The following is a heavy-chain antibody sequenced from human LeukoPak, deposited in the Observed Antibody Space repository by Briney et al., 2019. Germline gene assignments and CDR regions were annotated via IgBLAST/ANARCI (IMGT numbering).Heavy chain of an antibody. CDR1: GFSFSTYA. CDR2: IDAGGGDT. CDR3: GKPTKYWLVRGNGVDV. D-gene: IGHD6-19*01. J-gene: IGHJ6*02. Sequence: GGSLRLSCAASGFSFSTYAMTWVRQAPGKGLEWVASIDAGGGDTYHSDSVKGRFTISRDNSMNTLYLQMNSLRADDTAVYYCGKPTKYWLVRGNGVDVWGQGTTVTVSS. V-gene: IGHV3-23*01.